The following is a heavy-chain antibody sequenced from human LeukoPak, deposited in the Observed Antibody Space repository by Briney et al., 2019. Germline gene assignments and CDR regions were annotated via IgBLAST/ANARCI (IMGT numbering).Heavy chain of an antibody. CDR2: INPKSGGT. D-gene: IGHD4-17*01. CDR1: AYTFTGYC. J-gene: IGHJ4*02. V-gene: IGHV1-2*02. Sequence: GASVKVSCKASAYTFTGYCIHWVRQAPGQGLEWMGWINPKSGGTNYAQKFQGRVTMTRDTSISTAYMELSRLRSDDTAVYYCARDWEVAVTTGDYWGQGTLVTVSS. CDR3: ARDWEVAVTTGDY.